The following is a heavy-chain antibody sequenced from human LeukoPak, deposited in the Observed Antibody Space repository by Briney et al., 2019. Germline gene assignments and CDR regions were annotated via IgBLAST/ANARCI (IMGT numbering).Heavy chain of an antibody. J-gene: IGHJ4*02. CDR1: GFTFSSYA. D-gene: IGHD3-10*01. CDR2: ISGSGGST. Sequence: GGSLRLSCAASGFTFSSYAMSWVRQAPGKGLEWVSAISGSGGSTYCADSVKGRFTISRDNSKNALYLQMNSLRAEDTAVYYCAKDRNWELREADYWGQGTLVTVSS. CDR3: AKDRNWELREADY. V-gene: IGHV3-23*01.